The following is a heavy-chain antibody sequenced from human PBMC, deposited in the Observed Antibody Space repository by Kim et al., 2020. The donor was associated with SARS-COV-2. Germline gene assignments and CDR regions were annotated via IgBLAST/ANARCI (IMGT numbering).Heavy chain of an antibody. D-gene: IGHD1-1*01. CDR3: AKSSVVWNDVYHHYGMDV. Sequence: GGSLRLSCAASGFSFSNYVMNWVRQAPGEGLDWVSSISGDGARTYHADSVKGRSAISRDNSRNTLYLEMNDLRAEDTALYYCAKSSVVWNDVYHHYGMDV. CDR1: GFSFSNYV. CDR2: ISGDGART. V-gene: IGHV3-23*01. J-gene: IGHJ6*01.